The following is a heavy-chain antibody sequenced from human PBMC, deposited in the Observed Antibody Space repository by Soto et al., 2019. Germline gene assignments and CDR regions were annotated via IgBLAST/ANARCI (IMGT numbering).Heavy chain of an antibody. CDR2: INHIGST. D-gene: IGHD2-2*01. CDR3: ARGEFGVRYCGGTSSDCTFDI. J-gene: IGHJ3*02. V-gene: IGHV4-34*01. Sequence: QVQLQQWGAGLLKPSETLSLTCAAYGGSFSDHYWSWIRQPPGKGLEWIGGINHIGSTNYNPSLKSRVTISVDTSKNQVSLKLSSVTAADTAVYYCARGEFGVRYCGGTSSDCTFDIWGQGTMVTVSS. CDR1: GGSFSDHY.